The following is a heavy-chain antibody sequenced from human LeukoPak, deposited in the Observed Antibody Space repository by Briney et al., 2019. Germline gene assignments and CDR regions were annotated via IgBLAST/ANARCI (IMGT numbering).Heavy chain of an antibody. CDR1: GGXISSYY. J-gene: IGHJ4*02. CDR3: ARGTYYYDSSGYYLFDY. Sequence: PSETLSLTCTVSGGXISSYYCSWIRQPPGKGLEWIGYIYYSGSTNYNPSLKSRVTISVDTSKNQFSLKLSSVTAADTAVYYCARGTYYYDSSGYYLFDYWGQGTLVTVSS. CDR2: IYYSGST. V-gene: IGHV4-59*01. D-gene: IGHD3-22*01.